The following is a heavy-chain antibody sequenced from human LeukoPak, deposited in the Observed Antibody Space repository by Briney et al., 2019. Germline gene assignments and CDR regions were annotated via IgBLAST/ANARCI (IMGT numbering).Heavy chain of an antibody. D-gene: IGHD6-13*01. V-gene: IGHV3-48*02. CDR3: ARVRAAAGLYYFAY. CDR2: INSSSSTI. J-gene: IGHJ4*02. Sequence: GGSLRLSGAASGFTFNSYSRNWVGQAPGKGLQGGSYINSSSSTIYYEDSVKGRFTISRDNAKNSLYLQINSLRDEDTAVYYCARVRAAAGLYYFAYWGQGPLVTVSS. CDR1: GFTFNSYS.